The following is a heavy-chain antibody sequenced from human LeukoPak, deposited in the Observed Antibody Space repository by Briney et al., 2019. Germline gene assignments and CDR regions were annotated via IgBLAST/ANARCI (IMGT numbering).Heavy chain of an antibody. V-gene: IGHV1-8*01. J-gene: IGHJ5*02. CDR1: GYTFTSYD. CDR3: ARDYGGSSGWFDP. D-gene: IGHD4-23*01. Sequence: ASVKVSCKASGYTFTSYDINWVRQATGQGLEWMGWMSPNSDNTGYAQKFQGRVTFTRDTSISTAYMELRSLTSEDTAVYYCARDYGGSSGWFDPWGQGTLVTVSS. CDR2: MSPNSDNT.